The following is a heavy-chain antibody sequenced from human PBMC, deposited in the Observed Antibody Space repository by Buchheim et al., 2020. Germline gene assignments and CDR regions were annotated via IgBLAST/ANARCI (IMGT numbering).Heavy chain of an antibody. Sequence: EMQLVESGGGLVLPGGSLRLSCVASGFTFDQTWITWVRQAPGKGLGWVANINADGSENYYVDSVKGRFTISRDTAKSPVFLQMHSLRAEDTAVYYCARGHFGMDVWGQGTT. CDR1: GFTFDQTW. J-gene: IGHJ6*02. CDR2: INADGSEN. D-gene: IGHD2/OR15-2a*01. CDR3: ARGHFGMDV. V-gene: IGHV3-7*05.